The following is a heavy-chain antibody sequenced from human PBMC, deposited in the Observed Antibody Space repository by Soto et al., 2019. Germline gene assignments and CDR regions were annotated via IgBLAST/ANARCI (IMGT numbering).Heavy chain of an antibody. V-gene: IGHV2-5*02. CDR1: GFSLITSGVG. Sequence: QITLKEAGPTLVKPTQTLTLTCSFSGFSLITSGVGVGWIRQPPGKALEWLALIYWDDDTGYSTSLRNRLTNTRXTSRNQVVLTMTNMDPADTATYYCAHTMAPRIFDSWGQGTLVTVSS. CDR2: IYWDDDT. J-gene: IGHJ4*02. CDR3: AHTMAPRIFDS.